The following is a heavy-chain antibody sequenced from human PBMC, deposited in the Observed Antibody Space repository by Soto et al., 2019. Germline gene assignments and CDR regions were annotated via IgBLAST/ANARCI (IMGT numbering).Heavy chain of an antibody. CDR3: ARVRGSSNLYTLYGMDV. CDR1: GYIFSDYW. J-gene: IGHJ6*02. V-gene: IGHV5-51*01. D-gene: IGHD3-16*01. CDR2: IYPSDSDT. Sequence: GESLKISCKGSGYIFSDYWIGWVRQMPGKGLEWVGIIYPSDSDTAYGPSFEGQVTISADKSISTAFLQWSRLKAPDNAMEYCARVRGSSNLYTLYGMDVWGQGTTVTVSS.